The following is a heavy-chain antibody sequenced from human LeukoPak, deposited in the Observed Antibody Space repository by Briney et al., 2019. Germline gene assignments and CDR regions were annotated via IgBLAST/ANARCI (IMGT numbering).Heavy chain of an antibody. J-gene: IGHJ5*02. D-gene: IGHD3-10*01. V-gene: IGHV4-34*01. CDR2: INHSGST. CDR1: GGSFSGYY. Sequence: SETLSLTCAVYGGSFSGYYWSWIRQPPGKGLEWIGGINHSGSTNYNPSLKSRVTISVDTSKNQFSLKLSSVTAADTAVYYCARGRLYGSAPIGDAWGQGTLVTVSS. CDR3: ARGRLYGSAPIGDA.